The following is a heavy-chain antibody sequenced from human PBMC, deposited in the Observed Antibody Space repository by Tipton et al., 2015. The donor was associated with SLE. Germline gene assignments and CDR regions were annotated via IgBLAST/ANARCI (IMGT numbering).Heavy chain of an antibody. D-gene: IGHD3-10*01. V-gene: IGHV4-4*02. CDR1: GVSITNTYW. CDR3: ARGARGSYYAVAFDI. J-gene: IGHJ3*02. Sequence: TLSLTCAVSGVSITNTYWWTWIRQPPGMGLEWIGEVYHSGTTNYNPSLQSRVTISVDTSKNQFSLKLSSVTAADTAVYYCARGARGSYYAVAFDIWGQGTMVSVSS. CDR2: VYHSGTT.